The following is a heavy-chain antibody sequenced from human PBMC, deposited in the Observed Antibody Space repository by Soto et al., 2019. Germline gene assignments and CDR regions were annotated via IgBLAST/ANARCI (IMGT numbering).Heavy chain of an antibody. J-gene: IGHJ6*02. Sequence: SVKVSCKASGGTFSSYAISWVRQPPGQGLEWMGGIIPIFGTANHAQKFQGRVTITADESTSTAYMDLSSLRSEDTAVYYFARGAPWGSSSRVEVYYYYYGMDDWGQGTTVTVSS. D-gene: IGHD3-16*01. CDR3: ARGAPWGSSSRVEVYYYYYGMDD. CDR1: GGTFSSYA. CDR2: IIPIFGTA. V-gene: IGHV1-69*13.